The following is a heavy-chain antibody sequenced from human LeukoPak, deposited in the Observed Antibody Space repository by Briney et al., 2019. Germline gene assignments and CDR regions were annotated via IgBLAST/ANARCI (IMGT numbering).Heavy chain of an antibody. CDR3: ARGGPAAGRFDY. D-gene: IGHD6-13*01. CDR2: ISSSSSYI. J-gene: IGHJ4*02. V-gene: IGHV3-21*01. Sequence: GGSLRLSCAASGFTFSSYSMNWVRQAPGKGLDWVSSISSSSSYIYYADSVKGRFTISRDNAKNSLYLQMNSLRAEDTAVYYCARGGPAAGRFDYWDQGTLVTVSS. CDR1: GFTFSSYS.